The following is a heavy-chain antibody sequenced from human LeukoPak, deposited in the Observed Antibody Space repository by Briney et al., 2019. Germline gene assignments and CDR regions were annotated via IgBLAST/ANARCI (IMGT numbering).Heavy chain of an antibody. J-gene: IGHJ4*02. Sequence: ASVKVSCKASGYTFTGYYMHWVRQAPGQGLEWMGWINPNSGGTNYAQKFQGRVTMTRDTSISTAYMELSRLRSDDTAVYYCAREVDYYDSRSFDHWGQGTLVTVSS. V-gene: IGHV1-2*02. CDR1: GYTFTGYY. D-gene: IGHD3-22*01. CDR3: AREVDYYDSRSFDH. CDR2: INPNSGGT.